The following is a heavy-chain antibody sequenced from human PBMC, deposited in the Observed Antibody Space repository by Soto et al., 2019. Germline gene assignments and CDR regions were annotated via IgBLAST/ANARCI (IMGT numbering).Heavy chain of an antibody. CDR1: GFTFSGYS. CDR3: ARGRSLNTTMDY. D-gene: IGHD1-1*01. J-gene: IGHJ4*02. Sequence: DVQLVESGGGLVKPGGSLRLSCAASGFTFSGYSMNWVRQAPGKGLEWVSSISSSRGYISYADSVKGRFTISRDNAKNSLYLQMDSLRVEDTAVYYCARGRSLNTTMDYWGQGTLVTVSS. V-gene: IGHV3-21*01. CDR2: ISSSRGYI.